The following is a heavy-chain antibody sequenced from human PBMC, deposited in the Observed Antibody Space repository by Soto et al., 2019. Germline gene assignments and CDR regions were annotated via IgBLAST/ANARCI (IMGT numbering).Heavy chain of an antibody. J-gene: IGHJ5*02. D-gene: IGHD3-3*01. Sequence: GGSLRLSCAASGFTFSSYSMNWVRQAPGKGLEWVSYISSSSSTIYYADSVKGRFIISRDNAKNSLYLQMNSLRDEDTAVYYCARDSNDFWSGYYTGWFDPWGQGTLVTVSS. CDR1: GFTFSSYS. CDR2: ISSSSSTI. V-gene: IGHV3-48*02. CDR3: ARDSNDFWSGYYTGWFDP.